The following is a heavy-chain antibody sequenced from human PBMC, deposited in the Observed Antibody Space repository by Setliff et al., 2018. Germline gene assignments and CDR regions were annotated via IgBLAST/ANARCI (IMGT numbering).Heavy chain of an antibody. V-gene: IGHV1-69*05. CDR1: GGTFSSYA. Sequence: SVKVSCKASGGTFSSYAISWVRQAPGQGLEWMGGIIPIFGTANYAQKFQGRVTITTDESTSTAYMELSSLRSEDTAVYYCARLGLDYYDSSGYPTAALDIWGQGTMVTVS. J-gene: IGHJ3*02. D-gene: IGHD3-22*01. CDR3: ARLGLDYYDSSGYPTAALDI. CDR2: IIPIFGTA.